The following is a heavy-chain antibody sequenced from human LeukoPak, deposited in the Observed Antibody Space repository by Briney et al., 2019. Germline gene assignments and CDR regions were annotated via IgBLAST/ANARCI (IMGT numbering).Heavy chain of an antibody. CDR3: ARRVDEAFDI. D-gene: IGHD2-15*01. CDR1: GYSISSGYY. J-gene: IGHJ3*02. CDR2: IYHSGST. V-gene: IGHV4-38-2*01. Sequence: SETLSLTCAVSGYSISSGYYWGWIRQPPGKGLEWIGSIYHSGSTYYNLLLKSRVTISVDTSKNQFSLKRSSVTAADTAVYYCARRVDEAFDIWGQGTMVTVSS.